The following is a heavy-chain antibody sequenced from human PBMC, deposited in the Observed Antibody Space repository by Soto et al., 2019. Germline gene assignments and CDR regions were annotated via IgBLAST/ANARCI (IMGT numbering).Heavy chain of an antibody. Sequence: EVQLVESGGGLVQPGGSLRLSCAASGFTFSSYAMHWVRKAPGKGLEYVSAISSNGGSTYYANSVKGRFTISRDNSKNPLYLQMGSLRAEDMAVYYCARQWLDSYYLDYWCQGTLVTVSS. D-gene: IGHD6-19*01. V-gene: IGHV3-64*01. CDR3: ARQWLDSYYLDY. CDR1: GFTFSSYA. J-gene: IGHJ4*02. CDR2: ISSNGGST.